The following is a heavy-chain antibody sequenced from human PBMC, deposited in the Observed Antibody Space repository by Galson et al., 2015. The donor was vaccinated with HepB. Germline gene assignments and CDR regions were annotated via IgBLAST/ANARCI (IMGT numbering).Heavy chain of an antibody. D-gene: IGHD5-12*01. J-gene: IGHJ4*02. Sequence: SLRLSCAASGFTFSSYSMYWVRQAPGKGLEWVSVIVYDGSNKYYADSVKGRFTISRDNSRNTLYLQMSSLRNEDTAVYYCARALGGYDFFGYWGQGTLVTVSP. CDR2: IVYDGSNK. CDR3: ARALGGYDFFGY. CDR1: GFTFSSYS. V-gene: IGHV3-30*04.